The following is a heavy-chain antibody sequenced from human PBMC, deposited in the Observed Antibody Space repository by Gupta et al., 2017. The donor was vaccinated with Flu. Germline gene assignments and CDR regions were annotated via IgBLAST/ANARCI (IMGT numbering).Heavy chain of an antibody. J-gene: IGHJ4*02. CDR2: KAADDSGR. D-gene: IGHD3-16*01. Sequence: AFRSYGMGWVGQGAGKGMEWMANKAADDSGRITADAEKGTFTISREEAKHSLYHKIVNLRAEDTTVYYGARNGGSHPFDYWGQGAMVTVSS. CDR1: AFRSYG. V-gene: IGHV3-7*01. CDR3: ARNGGSHPFDY.